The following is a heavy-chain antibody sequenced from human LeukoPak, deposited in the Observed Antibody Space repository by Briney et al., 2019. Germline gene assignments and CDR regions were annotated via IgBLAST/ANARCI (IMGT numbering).Heavy chain of an antibody. V-gene: IGHV3-11*03. CDR3: ARTYTRAFDY. Sequence: GGSLRLSCAASGFXFSDYYMSWIRQAPGKGLEWVSYISSSRSYTNYADSVKGRFTISRDNAKNSLYLQMNSLRAEDTAVYYCARTYTRAFDYWGQGTLVTVSS. D-gene: IGHD3-16*01. J-gene: IGHJ4*02. CDR1: GFXFSDYY. CDR2: ISSSRSYT.